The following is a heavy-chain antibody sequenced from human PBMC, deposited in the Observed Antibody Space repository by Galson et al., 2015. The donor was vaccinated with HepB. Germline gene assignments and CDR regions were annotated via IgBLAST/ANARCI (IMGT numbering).Heavy chain of an antibody. J-gene: IGHJ4*02. CDR2: ISGSGGST. D-gene: IGHD1-26*01. CDR3: AKDQAFGVGATNGFDY. V-gene: IGHV3-23*01. CDR1: GFTFSSYA. Sequence: SLRLSCAASGFTFSSYAMTWVRQAPGKGLEWVSAISGSGGSTYYADSVKGRFTISRDNSKNTLYLQMNSLRAEDTAVYYCAKDQAFGVGATNGFDYWGQGTLVTVSS.